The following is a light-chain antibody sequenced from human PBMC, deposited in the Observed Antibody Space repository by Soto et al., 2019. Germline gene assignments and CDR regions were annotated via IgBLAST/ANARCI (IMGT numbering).Light chain of an antibody. CDR2: DAN. J-gene: IGLJ1*01. CDR1: SSNIGGNS. Sequence: QSVLTQPPSVSAAPGQKVTSSCSGRSSNIGGNSVSWYHQLPGTAPKLLIYDANKLPSGIPDRFSGSKSGTSATLGITGFQTGDEADYYCGSWDSSMSAYVFGPGTKLTVL. V-gene: IGLV1-51*01. CDR3: GSWDSSMSAYV.